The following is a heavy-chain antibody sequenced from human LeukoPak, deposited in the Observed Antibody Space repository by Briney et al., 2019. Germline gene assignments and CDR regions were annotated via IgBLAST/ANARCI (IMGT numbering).Heavy chain of an antibody. D-gene: IGHD3-10*01. CDR1: GGSFSGYY. Sequence: SETLSLTCAVYGGSFSGYYWSWIRQPPGKGLEWIGYIYYSGSTNYNPSLKSRVTISVDTSKNQLSLKVRSVTAADTAVYYCARSWTVSGYFDSWGQGTLVTVSS. CDR3: ARSWTVSGYFDS. J-gene: IGHJ4*02. V-gene: IGHV4-59*12. CDR2: IYYSGST.